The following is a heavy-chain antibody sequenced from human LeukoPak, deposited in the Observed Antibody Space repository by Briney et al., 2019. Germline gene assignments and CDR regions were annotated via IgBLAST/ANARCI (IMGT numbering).Heavy chain of an antibody. CDR1: GFTFSSFW. CDR2: IYGDGSFT. CDR3: ARVYETNGYLY. D-gene: IGHD3-22*01. Sequence: GSLSLSCAASGFTFSSFWMHWVRQAPGKGLVWVALIYGDGSFTRYADSVKGRFTISRDNAKNTVYLQMNSLRVEDTAVYYCARVYETNGYLYWGQGSLVTVSS. V-gene: IGHV3-74*01. J-gene: IGHJ4*02.